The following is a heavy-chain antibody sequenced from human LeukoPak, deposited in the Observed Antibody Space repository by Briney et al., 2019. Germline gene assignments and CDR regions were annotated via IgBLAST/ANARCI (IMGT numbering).Heavy chain of an antibody. CDR3: ARFKGDYRLLASLDVYYMDV. CDR2: INSDGSST. V-gene: IGHV3-74*01. D-gene: IGHD4-11*01. J-gene: IGHJ6*03. Sequence: GGSLRLSCAASGFTFSSYWMHWVRQAPGKGLVWVSRINSDGSSTSYADSVKGRFTISRDNAKNTLYLQMNNLRAEDTAVYYCARFKGDYRLLASLDVYYMDVWGKGTTVTVSS. CDR1: GFTFSSYW.